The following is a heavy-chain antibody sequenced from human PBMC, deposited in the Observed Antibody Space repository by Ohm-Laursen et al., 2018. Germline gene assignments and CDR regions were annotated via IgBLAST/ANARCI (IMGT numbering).Heavy chain of an antibody. Sequence: SLRLSCAASGFTFDDYAMHWVRQAPGKGLEWVSGISWNSGSIGYTDSVKGRFTISRDNAKNSLYLQMNSLRAEDTALYYCAKSPTYDFWSGYSPFDYWGQGTLVTVSS. J-gene: IGHJ4*02. CDR2: ISWNSGSI. V-gene: IGHV3-9*01. CDR1: GFTFDDYA. CDR3: AKSPTYDFWSGYSPFDY. D-gene: IGHD3-3*01.